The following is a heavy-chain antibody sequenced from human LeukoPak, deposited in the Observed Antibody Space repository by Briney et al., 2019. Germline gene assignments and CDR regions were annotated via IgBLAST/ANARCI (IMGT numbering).Heavy chain of an antibody. Sequence: GGSLRLSCAASGFTFSSYSMNWVRQAPGKGLEWVSYISSSGSSTYYGDSVKGRFTISRDNSKNTLYLQMNSLRVEDTAVYYCAKGFLYSPHYYGMDVWGQGTTVTVSS. V-gene: IGHV3-48*01. J-gene: IGHJ6*02. CDR1: GFTFSSYS. CDR3: AKGFLYSPHYYGMDV. CDR2: ISSSGSST. D-gene: IGHD5-18*01.